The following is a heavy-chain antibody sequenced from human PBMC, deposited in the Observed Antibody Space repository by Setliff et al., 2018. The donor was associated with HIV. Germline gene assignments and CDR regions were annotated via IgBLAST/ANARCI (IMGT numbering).Heavy chain of an antibody. CDR1: GGSFSGYY. D-gene: IGHD2-15*01. Sequence: LSLTCAVYGGSFSGYYWSWIRQPPGKGLEWIGEINDSGSTNNNPSLKSRVAMSVDTSKNQFSLKLSSVTAADTAVYYCARDLRGDSVPATATKSFDIWGQGTLVTVSS. J-gene: IGHJ3*02. CDR2: INDSGST. CDR3: ARDLRGDSVPATATKSFDI. V-gene: IGHV4-34*01.